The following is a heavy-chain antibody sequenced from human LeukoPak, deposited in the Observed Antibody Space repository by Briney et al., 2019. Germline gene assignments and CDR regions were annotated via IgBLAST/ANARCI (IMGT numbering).Heavy chain of an antibody. CDR2: INGGSNYI. D-gene: IGHD2-21*02. CDR3: ARDRGGRVVVTATYFDS. Sequence: GGSLRLSCAASGFTFSSYTINWVRQPPGKGLEWVASINGGSNYIFYADSVKGRFTISRDNGKNSLSLQMNSLRAEDTAVYYCARDRGGRVVVTATYFDSWGQGTLVTVSS. J-gene: IGHJ4*02. CDR1: GFTFSSYT. V-gene: IGHV3-21*01.